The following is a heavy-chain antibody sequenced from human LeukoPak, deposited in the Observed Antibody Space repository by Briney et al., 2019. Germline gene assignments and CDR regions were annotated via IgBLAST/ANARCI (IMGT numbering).Heavy chain of an antibody. CDR3: ARTRIAAAGTLKYYFDY. J-gene: IGHJ4*02. D-gene: IGHD6-13*01. V-gene: IGHV4-39*01. CDR1: GGSISSSSYY. Sequence: SETLSLTCTVSGGSISSSSYYWGWIRQPPGKGLERIGSIYYSGSTYYNPSLKSRVTISVDTSKNQFSLKLSSVTAADTAVYYCARTRIAAAGTLKYYFDYWGQGTLVTVSS. CDR2: IYYSGST.